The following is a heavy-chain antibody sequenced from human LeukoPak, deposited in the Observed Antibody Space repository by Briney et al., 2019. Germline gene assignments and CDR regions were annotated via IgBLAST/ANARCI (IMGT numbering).Heavy chain of an antibody. D-gene: IGHD1-26*01. J-gene: IGHJ3*02. CDR3: ARDRVQIRIVGSRDAFDI. CDR1: GFTFSSYS. CDR2: IWYDGSNI. V-gene: IGHV3-33*08. Sequence: GGSLRLSCVASGFTFSSYSMHWVRQAPGKGLEWVAVIWYDGSNIYYADSVKGRFTISRDNSKNTLYLQMNSLRAEDTAVYYCARDRVQIRIVGSRDAFDIWCQGTMVTVSS.